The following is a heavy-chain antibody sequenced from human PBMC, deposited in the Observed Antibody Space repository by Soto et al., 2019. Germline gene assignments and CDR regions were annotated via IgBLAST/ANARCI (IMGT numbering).Heavy chain of an antibody. J-gene: IGHJ6*02. CDR2: IYYSGST. D-gene: IGHD3-10*01. CDR3: ARGVTMVRGVIPYYYYGMDV. CDR1: GGSVSSGSYY. Sequence: SETLSLTCTVSGGSVSSGSYYWSWIRQPPGKGLEWIGYIYYSGSTNYNPSLKSRVTISVDTSKNQFSLKLSSVTAADTAVYYCARGVTMVRGVIPYYYYGMDVWGQGTTVTVSS. V-gene: IGHV4-61*01.